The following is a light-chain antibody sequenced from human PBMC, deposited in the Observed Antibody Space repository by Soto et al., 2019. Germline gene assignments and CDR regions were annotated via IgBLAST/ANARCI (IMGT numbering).Light chain of an antibody. Sequence: QSVLTQPPSASGTPGQRITISCSGSSSNIGDNPVNWYQQLPGAAPKLLIYINDQRPSGVSNRFSGSKSGNTASLTISGLQAEDDADYYCSSYTKSSTVVFGGGTKVTVL. CDR3: SSYTKSSTVV. V-gene: IGLV1-44*01. J-gene: IGLJ2*01. CDR2: IND. CDR1: SSNIGDNP.